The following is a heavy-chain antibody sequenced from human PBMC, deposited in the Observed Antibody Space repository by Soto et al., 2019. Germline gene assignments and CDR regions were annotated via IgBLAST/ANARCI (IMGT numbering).Heavy chain of an antibody. D-gene: IGHD3-22*01. V-gene: IGHV3-23*01. Sequence: EVQLLESGGGLVQPGGSLRLSCAASGFTFSSYAMSWVRQAPGKGLEWVSAISGSGGSTYYADSVKGRFTISRDNSKNTLYLQMNSLRAEDTAVYYCAKDRGAIIYDSSGYYYFDYWGQGTLVTVSS. CDR3: AKDRGAIIYDSSGYYYFDY. J-gene: IGHJ4*02. CDR1: GFTFSSYA. CDR2: ISGSGGST.